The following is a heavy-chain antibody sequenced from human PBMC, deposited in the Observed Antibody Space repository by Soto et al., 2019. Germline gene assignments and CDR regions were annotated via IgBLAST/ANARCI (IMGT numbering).Heavy chain of an antibody. D-gene: IGHD3-3*01. J-gene: IGHJ6*02. CDR2: IYSGGRT. V-gene: IGHV3-53*01. Sequence: EVQLVESGGGLIQPGGSLRLSCAASGFTVSSNYMSWVRQAPGKGLEWVSVIYSGGRTYYADSVKGRFTISRDNSKNTLYLQMNSLRAEDTAVYYCARITIFGEDYYYYYGMDVWGQGTTVTVSS. CDR1: GFTVSSNY. CDR3: ARITIFGEDYYYYYGMDV.